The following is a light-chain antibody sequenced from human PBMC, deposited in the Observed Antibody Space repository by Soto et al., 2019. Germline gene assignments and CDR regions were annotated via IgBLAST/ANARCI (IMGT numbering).Light chain of an antibody. J-gene: IGKJ5*01. CDR3: QQYYSYPIT. CDR1: QGISSD. V-gene: IGKV1-8*01. Sequence: AIRMTQSPSSFSASTGDRVTITCRASQGISSDLAWYRQKPGKAPKLLIYAASTLQSGVPSRFSGSGSGTDFTLTISCLQSEDFATYYCQQYYSYPITFGQGTRLEIK. CDR2: AAS.